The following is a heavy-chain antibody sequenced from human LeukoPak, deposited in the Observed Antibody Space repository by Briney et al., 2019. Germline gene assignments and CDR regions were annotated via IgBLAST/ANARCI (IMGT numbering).Heavy chain of an antibody. Sequence: PSETLALTCAVYGGSFSGYYWSWIRQPPGKGLEWVGEINHSGSTNYNPSLKSRVTISVDTSKNQFSLKLSSVTAADTAVYYCARQPSGPNVLRYFDWSRNYYYYGMDVWGQGTTVTVSS. J-gene: IGHJ6*02. CDR2: INHSGST. CDR3: ARQPSGPNVLRYFDWSRNYYYYGMDV. V-gene: IGHV4-34*01. CDR1: GGSFSGYY. D-gene: IGHD3-9*01.